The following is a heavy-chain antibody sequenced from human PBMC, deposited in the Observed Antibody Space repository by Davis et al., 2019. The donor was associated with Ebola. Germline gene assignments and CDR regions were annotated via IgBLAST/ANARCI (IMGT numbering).Heavy chain of an antibody. V-gene: IGHV4-59*12. CDR1: GGSIRNNY. D-gene: IGHD5-18*01. CDR2: IFYTGST. Sequence: PSETLSLTCTVSGGSIRNNYWSWVRQPPGKEPECIGSIFYTGSTNYNPSLKSRVTISVDMSKNYFTLMLTSVTAADTAVYYCTTYSYGTFLFPDYWGQGILVTVSS. CDR3: TTYSYGTFLFPDY. J-gene: IGHJ4*02.